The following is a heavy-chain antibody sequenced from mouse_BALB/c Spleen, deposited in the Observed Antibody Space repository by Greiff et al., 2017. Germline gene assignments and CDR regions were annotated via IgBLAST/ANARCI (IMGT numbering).Heavy chain of an antibody. CDR3: TRQDGNYYYYAMDY. CDR2: IRLKSNNYAT. V-gene: IGHV6-6*02. Sequence: DVKVEESGGGLVQPGGSMKLSCVASGFTFSNYWMNWVRQSPEKGLEWVAEIRLKSNNYATHYAESVKGRFTISRDDSKSSVYLQMNNLRAEDTGIYHCTRQDGNYYYYAMDYWGQGTSVTVSS. J-gene: IGHJ4*01. CDR1: GFTFSNYW. D-gene: IGHD2-1*01.